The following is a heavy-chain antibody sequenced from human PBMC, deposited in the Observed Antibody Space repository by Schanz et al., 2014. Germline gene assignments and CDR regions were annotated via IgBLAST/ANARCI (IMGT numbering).Heavy chain of an antibody. CDR1: GGTFSSYT. D-gene: IGHD5-18*01. CDR3: ARGPSQGYSDGHNIAAYYYGLDV. V-gene: IGHV1-69*02. Sequence: QVQLVQSGAEVKKPGSSVKVSCKASGGTFSSYTISWIRQAPGQGLEWMGRIIPVLAIADYAQKFQGRVTITADISTSTASMELSSLRSEDTAVYYCARGPSQGYSDGHNIAAYYYGLDVWGQGTTVTVSS. CDR2: IIPVLAIA. J-gene: IGHJ6*02.